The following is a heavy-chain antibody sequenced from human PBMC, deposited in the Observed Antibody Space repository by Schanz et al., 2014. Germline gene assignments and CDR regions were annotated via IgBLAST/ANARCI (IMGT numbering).Heavy chain of an antibody. CDR1: GFSFSSYG. CDR3: ARLDSSSWYPRY. D-gene: IGHD6-13*01. Sequence: QVQLVESGGGVVQPGGSLRLSCAASGFSFSSYGMHWVRQAPGKGLEWVAFIWHDGRIKYYADSVKGRFTISRDNSRNTLYLQMNSLRAEDTAVYYCARLDSSSWYPRYWGQGTLVTVSS. CDR2: IWHDGRIK. V-gene: IGHV3-33*01. J-gene: IGHJ4*02.